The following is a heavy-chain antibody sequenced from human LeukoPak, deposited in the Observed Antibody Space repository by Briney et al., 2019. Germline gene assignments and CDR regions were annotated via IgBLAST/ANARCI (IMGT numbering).Heavy chain of an antibody. D-gene: IGHD3-16*02. J-gene: IGHJ4*02. CDR2: ISRSSSYI. CDR3: ARDLYYDYVWGSYRSYYFDY. Sequence: GGSLRLSCAASGFTFSSYSMNWVRQAPGKGLEWVSSISRSSSYIYYADSVKGRFTISRDNAKNSLYLQMNSLRAEDTAVYYCARDLYYDYVWGSYRSYYFDYWGQGTLVTVSS. CDR1: GFTFSSYS. V-gene: IGHV3-21*01.